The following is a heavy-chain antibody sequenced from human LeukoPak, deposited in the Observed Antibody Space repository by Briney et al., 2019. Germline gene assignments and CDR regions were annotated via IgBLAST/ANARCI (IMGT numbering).Heavy chain of an antibody. CDR1: GGTFSSYA. Sequence: ASVKVSCRASGGTFSSYAISWVRQAPGQGLEWMGGIIPIFGTANYAQKFQGRVTITADESTSTAYMELSSLRSEDTAVYYCARDLAGATDYWGQGTLVTVSS. V-gene: IGHV1-69*13. D-gene: IGHD1-26*01. CDR2: IIPIFGTA. CDR3: ARDLAGATDY. J-gene: IGHJ4*02.